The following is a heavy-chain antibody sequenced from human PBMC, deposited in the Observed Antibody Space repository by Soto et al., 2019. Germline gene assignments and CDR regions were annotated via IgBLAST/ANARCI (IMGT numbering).Heavy chain of an antibody. D-gene: IGHD5-12*01. Sequence: SETLSLTCTVSGGSISSSSYYWGLIRQPPGKGLEWIGSIYYSGSTYYNPSLKSRVTISVDTSKNQFSLKLSSVTAADTAVYYCARHRDGYNIVLAYWGQGTLVTVSS. CDR1: GGSISSSSYY. CDR2: IYYSGST. J-gene: IGHJ4*02. CDR3: ARHRDGYNIVLAY. V-gene: IGHV4-39*01.